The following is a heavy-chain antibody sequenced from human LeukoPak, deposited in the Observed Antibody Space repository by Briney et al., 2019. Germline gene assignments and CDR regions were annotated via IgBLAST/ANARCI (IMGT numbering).Heavy chain of an antibody. CDR2: ISSSSSYL. CDR1: GFTFSSYS. J-gene: IGHJ4*02. Sequence: GGSLRLSCAASGFTFSSYSMNWVRQAPGKGLEWVSSISSSSSYLYYADSVKGRFTISRDNAKNSLYLQMNSLRAEDTAVYYCARYLDSSFDYWGQGTLVTVSS. D-gene: IGHD6-13*01. CDR3: ARYLDSSFDY. V-gene: IGHV3-21*01.